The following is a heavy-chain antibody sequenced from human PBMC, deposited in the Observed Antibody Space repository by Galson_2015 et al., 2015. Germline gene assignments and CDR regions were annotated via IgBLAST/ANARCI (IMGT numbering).Heavy chain of an antibody. CDR1: DYTFSSYG. D-gene: IGHD5/OR15-5a*01. Sequence: SVKVSCKASDYTFSSYGITWVRQAPGQGLDWMGWINAYNGHTTYAQKFQGRVTLTTDTSTTTAFMELRSLRSDDTAVYYCARGLRGPLDYWGQGTLVTVSS. CDR3: ARGLRGPLDY. CDR2: INAYNGHT. J-gene: IGHJ4*02. V-gene: IGHV1-18*01.